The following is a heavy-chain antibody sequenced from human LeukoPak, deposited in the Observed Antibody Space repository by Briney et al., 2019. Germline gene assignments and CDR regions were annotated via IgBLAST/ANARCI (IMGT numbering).Heavy chain of an antibody. V-gene: IGHV1-18*01. J-gene: IGHJ6*03. CDR3: ARDTYCSSTSCFPYYMDV. Sequence: WASVKVSCKASGGTFSSYAISWVRQAPGQGLEWMGWISAYYGNTKYAQKLQDRVTVTTDTSTSIAYMELRSLTSDDTAVYYCARDTYCSSTSCFPYYMDVWGTGTTVTVSS. D-gene: IGHD2-2*01. CDR1: GGTFSSYA. CDR2: ISAYYGNT.